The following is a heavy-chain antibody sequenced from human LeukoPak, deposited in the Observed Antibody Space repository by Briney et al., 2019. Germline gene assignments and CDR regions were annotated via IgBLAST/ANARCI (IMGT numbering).Heavy chain of an antibody. CDR2: IYYSGST. V-gene: IGHV4-39*01. D-gene: IGHD3-3*01. Sequence: SETLSLTCTVSGGSIISSSYYWGWIRQPPGKGLEWIGSIYYSGSTYYNPSLKSRVTISVDTSKNQFSLKLSSVTAADTAVYYCARQDFWSGYYFDPSCQGTLVTVSS. CDR3: ARQDFWSGYYFDP. CDR1: GGSIISSSYY. J-gene: IGHJ5*02.